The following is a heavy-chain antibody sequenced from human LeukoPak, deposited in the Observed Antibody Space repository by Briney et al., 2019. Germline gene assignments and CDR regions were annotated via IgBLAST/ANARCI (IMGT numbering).Heavy chain of an antibody. CDR3: ARDASYGSGSSYFDY. V-gene: IGHV1-46*01. J-gene: IGHJ4*02. D-gene: IGHD3-10*01. CDR1: GYXFTSYY. Sequence: GASVKVSCRASGYXFTSYYIHWVRQAPGQGLEWMGIINPSGGSTNYAQKFQGRVTMTRDTSTSTVYMELSSLRSEDTAVYYCARDASYGSGSSYFDYWGQGTLVTVSS. CDR2: INPSGGST.